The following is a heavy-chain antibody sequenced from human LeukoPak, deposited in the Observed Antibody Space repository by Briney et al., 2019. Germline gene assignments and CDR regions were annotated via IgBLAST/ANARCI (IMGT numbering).Heavy chain of an antibody. CDR3: ARERAEGKTWVECDP. J-gene: IGHJ5*02. Sequence: GGSLRLSCAASGFTFSSYWMHWVRQAPGKGLAWVSLIYSDGVTQYADSVKGRFTISRDNSKNTLYLQMNSLRDEDTAVYFCARERAEGKTWVECDPWVQGTLVTVSS. D-gene: IGHD1-1*01. V-gene: IGHV3-66*02. CDR2: IYSDGVT. CDR1: GFTFSSYW.